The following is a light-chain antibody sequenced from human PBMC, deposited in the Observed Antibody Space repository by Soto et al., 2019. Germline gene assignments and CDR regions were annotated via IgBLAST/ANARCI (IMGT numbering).Light chain of an antibody. J-gene: IGLJ3*02. CDR3: SSYTSSSTVV. CDR1: SSDVGSYNY. Sequence: QSALTQPASVSGSPGQSITISCTGTSSDVGSYNYVSWYQQHPDKAPKLMIYDVSHRPSGVSNRLSGSKSGNTASLTISGLQAEDEADYYCSSYTSSSTVVFGGGTKLTVL. V-gene: IGLV2-14*03. CDR2: DVS.